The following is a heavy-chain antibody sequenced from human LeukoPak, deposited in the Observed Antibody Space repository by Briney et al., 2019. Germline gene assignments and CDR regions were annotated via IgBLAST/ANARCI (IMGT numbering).Heavy chain of an antibody. J-gene: IGHJ6*03. CDR2: INPNSGGT. Sequence: GGSLRLSCAASGFTFSSYVLHWVRQAPGQGLEWMGWINPNSGGTNYAQKFQGRVTMTRDTSISTAYMELSRLRSDDTAVYYCAREGRFTIFGVVTTYYMDVWGKGTTVTVSS. V-gene: IGHV1-2*02. CDR1: GFTFSSYV. CDR3: AREGRFTIFGVVTTYYMDV. D-gene: IGHD3-3*01.